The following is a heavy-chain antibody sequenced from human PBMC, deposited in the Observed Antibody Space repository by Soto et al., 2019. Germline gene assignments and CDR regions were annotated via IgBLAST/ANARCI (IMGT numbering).Heavy chain of an antibody. D-gene: IGHD6-19*01. J-gene: IGHJ4*02. V-gene: IGHV1-46*03. CDR1: GYTFTRYY. Sequence: GASVKVSCKAPGYTFTRYYMHWVRQAPGQRLEQMGIINPSGGSTSYAQKFQGRVTTTRDTSTSTVYMELSSLRSEDTAVYYCAREKSGYSSGWYKGPPNDYWGQGTLVTVSS. CDR3: AREKSGYSSGWYKGPPNDY. CDR2: INPSGGST.